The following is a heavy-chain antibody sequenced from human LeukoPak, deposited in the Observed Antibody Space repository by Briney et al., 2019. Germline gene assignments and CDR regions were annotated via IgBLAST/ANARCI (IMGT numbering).Heavy chain of an antibody. CDR2: ISSTGSYT. CDR3: ARGYCANGVCYSVTDY. V-gene: IGHV3-21*01. Sequence: GSLRLSCAASGFTFSSYWMHWVRQAPGKGLKCVSYISSTGSYTKYADSVKGRFTISRDNAKNSLYLQMNSLRAEDTAVYYCARGYCANGVCYSVTDYWGQGILVTVSS. J-gene: IGHJ4*02. CDR1: GFTFSSYW. D-gene: IGHD2-8*01.